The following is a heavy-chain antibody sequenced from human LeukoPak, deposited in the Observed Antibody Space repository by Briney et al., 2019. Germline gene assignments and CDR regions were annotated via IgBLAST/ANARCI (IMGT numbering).Heavy chain of an antibody. J-gene: IGHJ3*01. CDR1: GFTLSTSD. CDR2: IHYDGSRK. V-gene: IGHV3-30*02. Sequence: PGGSLRLSCATSGFTLSTSDMHWVRQAQGKGLEWVSFIHYDGSRKNYVDSVKGRFTISRDNSKNTLYLQMFSLRPEDTAVYFCAKDLILWGQGTVVTVSS. CDR3: AKDLIL.